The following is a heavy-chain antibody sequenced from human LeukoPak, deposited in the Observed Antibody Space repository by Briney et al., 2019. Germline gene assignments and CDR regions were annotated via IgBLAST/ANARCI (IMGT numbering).Heavy chain of an antibody. Sequence: GGSLRLSCAAFGFTFSDYYMSWIRQAPGKGLEWLSYISSSSSYTNYADSVKGRFTISRDNAKNSLYLQMTSLRAEDTAVYYCARDGRYSNDALDIWGQGTMVTVSS. J-gene: IGHJ3*02. CDR3: ARDGRYSNDALDI. V-gene: IGHV3-11*05. CDR2: ISSSSSYT. CDR1: GFTFSDYY. D-gene: IGHD1-26*01.